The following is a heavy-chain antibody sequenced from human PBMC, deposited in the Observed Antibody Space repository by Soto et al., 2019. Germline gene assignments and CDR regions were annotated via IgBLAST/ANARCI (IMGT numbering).Heavy chain of an antibody. Sequence: ASVKVSCKASGYTFTGYYMHWVRQAPGQGLEWMGWINPNNGGTNYAQKFQGWVTMTRDTSISTAYMELSRLRSDDTAVYYCARGAPPIVVVVAAPKTTAFDIWGQGTMVTVSS. CDR1: GYTFTGYY. J-gene: IGHJ3*02. CDR2: INPNNGGT. CDR3: ARGAPPIVVVVAAPKTTAFDI. D-gene: IGHD2-15*01. V-gene: IGHV1-2*04.